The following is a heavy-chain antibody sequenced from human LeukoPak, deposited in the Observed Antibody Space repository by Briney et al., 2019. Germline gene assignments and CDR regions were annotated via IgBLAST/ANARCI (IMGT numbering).Heavy chain of an antibody. J-gene: IGHJ3*02. V-gene: IGHV4-59*11. CDR1: ADSFSSHY. CDR3: ARDLVTVTKGFDI. Sequence: SESLSLTCAVSADSFSSHYWTWIRQSPGTGLEWIGYISYIGSTNYNPSLKSRVTISIDTPKNQFSLKLRSVTAADTAVYYCARDLVTVTKGFDIWGQGTMVSVSS. CDR2: ISYIGST. D-gene: IGHD4-17*01.